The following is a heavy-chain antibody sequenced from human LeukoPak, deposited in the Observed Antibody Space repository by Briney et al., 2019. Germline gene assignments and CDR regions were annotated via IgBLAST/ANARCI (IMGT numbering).Heavy chain of an antibody. J-gene: IGHJ4*02. CDR3: TDPPTSL. Sequence: GGSLRLSCAASGFTFSYPWMSWVRQAPGKGLEWVGRIKSNADGGTADYAAPVKGRFTISRDDSINTLYLQMNSLKIEDTAVYYCTDPPTSLWGQGILVTVSS. D-gene: IGHD1-1*01. V-gene: IGHV3-15*01. CDR2: IKSNADGGTA. CDR1: GFTFSYPW.